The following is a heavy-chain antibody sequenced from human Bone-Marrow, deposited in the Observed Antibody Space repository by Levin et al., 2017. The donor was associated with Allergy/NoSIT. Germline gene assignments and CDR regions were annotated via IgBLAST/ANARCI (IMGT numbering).Heavy chain of an antibody. CDR3: ERAGERVVIIDDYGMEV. Sequence: GGSLRLSCAASGFTFNTYWMSWVRQAPGKGLEWVASIKQDGSEKNYVDSVKGRFTISRDNTRNSLYLEMNSLRVEDTAVYYCERAGERVVIIDDYGMEVWGQGTTVTVSS. CDR1: GFTFNTYW. J-gene: IGHJ6*02. D-gene: IGHD3-3*01. V-gene: IGHV3-7*01. CDR2: IKQDGSEK.